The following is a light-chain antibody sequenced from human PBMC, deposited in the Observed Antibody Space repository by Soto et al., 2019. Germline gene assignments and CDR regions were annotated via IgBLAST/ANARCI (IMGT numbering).Light chain of an antibody. J-gene: IGKJ1*01. CDR2: KAS. Sequence: DIQMTQSPSTLSASVGDRVNITCRASQSISSWLAWYQQKPGKAPKLLIYKASSLESGVPSRFSGSGSGTEFTLTISSLQPDYFATYYCQQYNSYSTFGQVTKVEIK. CDR1: QSISSW. CDR3: QQYNSYST. V-gene: IGKV1-5*03.